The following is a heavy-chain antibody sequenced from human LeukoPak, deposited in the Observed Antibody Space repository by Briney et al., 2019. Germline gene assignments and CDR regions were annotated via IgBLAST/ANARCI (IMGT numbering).Heavy chain of an antibody. CDR2: IWYDGSQK. CDR1: GFTFTSYG. D-gene: IGHD1-1*01. CDR3: ARDRQGTPGTFDI. V-gene: IGHV3-33*01. J-gene: IGHJ3*02. Sequence: PGGSLRLSCAVSGFTFTSYGMHWVRQGPGKGLEWVAGIWYDGSQKYHADSVKGRFTISRDNSKNTLYLQMNSLRAEDTAVYYCARDRQGTPGTFDIWGQGTMVTVSP.